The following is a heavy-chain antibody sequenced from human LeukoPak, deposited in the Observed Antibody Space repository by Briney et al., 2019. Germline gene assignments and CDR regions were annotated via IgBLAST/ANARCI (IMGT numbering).Heavy chain of an antibody. CDR1: GFTFRSYG. J-gene: IGHJ4*02. CDR2: IRYDGSNS. D-gene: IGHD5-12*01. CDR3: AKDQWIEQMLGSHCDY. Sequence: GGSLRLSCAASGFTFRSYGMHWVRQAPGEGLEWVAFIRYDGSNSYYIDSVKGRFTISRDNSKNTLYLQMNSLRAGDTAVYYCAKDQWIEQMLGSHCDYWGQGTLVTVSS. V-gene: IGHV3-30*02.